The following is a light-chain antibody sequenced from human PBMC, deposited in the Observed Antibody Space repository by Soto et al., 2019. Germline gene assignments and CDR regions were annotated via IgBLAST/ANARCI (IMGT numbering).Light chain of an antibody. CDR3: QQRSNWQIT. CDR1: QGVSSY. V-gene: IGKV3D-11*01. Sequence: EIGLTQSPATLSLSPGERATLSCRASQGVSSYLAWYQQKPGQAPRLLIYDASNRATGIPARFSGSGPGTDFTLTISSLEPEDFAVYYCQQRSNWQITFGQGTRLEI. CDR2: DAS. J-gene: IGKJ5*01.